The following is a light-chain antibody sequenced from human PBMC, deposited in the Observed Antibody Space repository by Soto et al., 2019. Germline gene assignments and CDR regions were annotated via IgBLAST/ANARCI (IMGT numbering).Light chain of an antibody. CDR3: QQRGNRPPWT. Sequence: EIVLTQSPGTLSLSPGERGTLSCRASQSVSSSYLAWYQQKPGQAPRLLIYGASSRATGIPDRFSGSGSGTDFTLTISRLEPEDFAVYYCQQRGNRPPWTFGQGTKVDIK. J-gene: IGKJ1*01. V-gene: IGKV3D-20*02. CDR1: QSVSSSY. CDR2: GAS.